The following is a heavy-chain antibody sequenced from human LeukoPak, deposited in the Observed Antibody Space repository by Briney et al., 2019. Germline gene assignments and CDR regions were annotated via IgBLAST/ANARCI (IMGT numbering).Heavy chain of an antibody. V-gene: IGHV1-69*06. Sequence: EASVKVSCKASGGTFSSYAISWVRQAPGQGLEWMGGIIPMFGTANYAQKFQGRVTITADKSTSTAYMELSSLRSEDTAVYYCARADPFYGSGSYAGSWFDPWGQGTLVTVSS. CDR3: ARADPFYGSGSYAGSWFDP. CDR1: GGTFSSYA. CDR2: IIPMFGTA. J-gene: IGHJ5*02. D-gene: IGHD3-10*01.